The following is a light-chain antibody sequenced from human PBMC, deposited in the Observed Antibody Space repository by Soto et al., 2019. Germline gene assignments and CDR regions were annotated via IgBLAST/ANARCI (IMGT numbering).Light chain of an antibody. CDR2: NDG. CDR3: QVWGSNADPYVV. J-gene: IGLJ2*01. Sequence: SYELTQPPSVSVAPGETATITCGGDNIGGKSVHWYQRKPGQAPLLIIYNDGDRPSGIPERFSGSNSGNTATLTVSRVEAGDEAYYYCQVWGSNADPYVVFGGGTKLTVL. CDR1: NIGGKS. V-gene: IGLV3-21*04.